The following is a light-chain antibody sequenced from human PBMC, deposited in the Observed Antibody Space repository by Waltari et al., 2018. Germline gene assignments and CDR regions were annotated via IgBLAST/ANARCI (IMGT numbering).Light chain of an antibody. CDR1: QSVSTY. J-gene: IGKJ5*01. CDR3: QQRSSGPPVT. V-gene: IGKV3-11*01. CDR2: NAS. Sequence: EVVLTQSPPTLSVSPGERATLSCRASQSVSTYLAWYQHKPGQPPRLLIFNASYRATGVPTRFSGSGSGTDFTLTISSLEPEDFAVYYCQQRSSGPPVTFGQGTRVEI.